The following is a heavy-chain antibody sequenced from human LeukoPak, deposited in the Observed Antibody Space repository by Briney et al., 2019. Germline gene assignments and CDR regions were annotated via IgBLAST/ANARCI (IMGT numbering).Heavy chain of an antibody. J-gene: IGHJ6*02. CDR2: TYYRSKWYN. Sequence: SQTLSLTCAISGDIVSSNSAAWNWIRQSPSRGLEWLGRTYYRSKWYNDYAVSVKSRITINPDTSKNQFSLQLNSVTPEDTAVYYCARDEETGDAQRNGMDVWGQGTTVTVSS. CDR3: ARDEETGDAQRNGMDV. CDR1: GDIVSSNSAA. D-gene: IGHD7-27*01. V-gene: IGHV6-1*01.